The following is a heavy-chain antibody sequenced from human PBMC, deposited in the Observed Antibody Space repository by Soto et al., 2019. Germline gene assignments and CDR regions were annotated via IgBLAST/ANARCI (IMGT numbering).Heavy chain of an antibody. Sequence: EVQLVASGGGLVKPGGSLSLSCAASGFTFSSYSMNWVRQAPGKGLEWVSSISSSSSYIYYADSVKGRFTISRDNAKNGLYLQMTSLRAEDTAVYYCARDHYYYDSSVYYPYCWGQGTLVTVSS. CDR2: ISSSSSYI. CDR3: ARDHYYYDSSVYYPYC. CDR1: GFTFSSYS. V-gene: IGHV3-21*01. J-gene: IGHJ4*02. D-gene: IGHD3-22*01.